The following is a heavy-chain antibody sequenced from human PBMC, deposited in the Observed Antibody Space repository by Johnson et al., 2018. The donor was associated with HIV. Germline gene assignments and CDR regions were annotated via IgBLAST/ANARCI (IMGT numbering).Heavy chain of an antibody. D-gene: IGHD5-18*01. CDR1: GFTFSSYG. V-gene: IGHV3-48*01. CDR3: ATTANNAFDI. CDR2: ISSSGSTI. J-gene: IGHJ3*02. Sequence: EKLVESGGALVQPGGSLRLSCAASGFTFSSYGMHWVRQAPGKGLEWVSYISSSGSTIYYADSVKGRFTISRDNSKNTLHLQMNSLRAEDTAVYYCATTANNAFDIWGQGTMVTVSS.